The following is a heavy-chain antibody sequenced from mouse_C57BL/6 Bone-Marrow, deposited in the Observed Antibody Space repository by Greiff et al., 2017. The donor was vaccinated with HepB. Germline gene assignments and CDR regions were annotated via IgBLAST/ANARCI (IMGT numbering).Heavy chain of an antibody. Sequence: QVQLQQPGAELVMPGASVKLSCKASGYTFTSYWMHWVKQRPGQGLEWIGEIDPSDSYTNYNQKFKGKSTLTVDKSSSTAYMQLSSLTSEDSAVYYCARGGYDYFEYWGKGTTLTVSS. CDR3: ARGGYDYFEY. J-gene: IGHJ2*01. CDR2: IDPSDSYT. V-gene: IGHV1-69*01. CDR1: GYTFTSYW. D-gene: IGHD2-3*01.